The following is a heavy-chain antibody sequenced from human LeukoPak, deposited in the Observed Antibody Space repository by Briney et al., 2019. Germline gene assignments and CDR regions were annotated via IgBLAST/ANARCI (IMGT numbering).Heavy chain of an antibody. D-gene: IGHD2-21*02. CDR3: AKESAYCGSDCRSLSDY. J-gene: IGHJ4*02. Sequence: GGSLRLSCAASGFTFSSNYMSRVRQAPGKGLEWVSVISGSGGSTYYADSVKGRFTISRDNSKNTLYLQMNSLRAEDTAVYYCAKESAYCGSDCRSLSDYWGQGTLVTVPS. CDR2: ISGSGGST. CDR1: GFTFSSNY. V-gene: IGHV3-23*01.